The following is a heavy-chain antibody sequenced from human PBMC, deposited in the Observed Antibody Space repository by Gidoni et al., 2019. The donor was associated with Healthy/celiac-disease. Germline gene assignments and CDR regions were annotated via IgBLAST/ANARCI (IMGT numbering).Heavy chain of an antibody. D-gene: IGHD3-10*01. CDR3: ARATYYYGSGSYYPQKIFDY. CDR2: IYYSGST. V-gene: IGHV4-31*03. J-gene: IGHJ4*02. CDR1: GGSIISGRYY. Sequence: QVHLQESGPGLVKPSQTLSLTCPVPGGSIISGRYYWSWIRQHPGKSLEWIGYIYYSGSTYYNPSLKSRVTISVDTSKNQFSLKLSSVTAADTAVYYCARATYYYGSGSYYPQKIFDYWGQGTLVTVSS.